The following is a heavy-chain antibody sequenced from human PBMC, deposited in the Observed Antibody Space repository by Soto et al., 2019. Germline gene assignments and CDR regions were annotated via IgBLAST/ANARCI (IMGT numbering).Heavy chain of an antibody. CDR2: IYHSGST. J-gene: IGHJ4*02. D-gene: IGHD3-10*01. Sequence: SXTLSLTCAVSGGSISSSNWWSWVRQPPVKGLQWIGEIYHSGSTNYIPSLKSRVTISVDKSRNQFSLKLSSVTAADTAVYYCARRWGEGRVDYWGQGTLVTVSS. V-gene: IGHV4-4*02. CDR1: GGSISSSNW. CDR3: ARRWGEGRVDY.